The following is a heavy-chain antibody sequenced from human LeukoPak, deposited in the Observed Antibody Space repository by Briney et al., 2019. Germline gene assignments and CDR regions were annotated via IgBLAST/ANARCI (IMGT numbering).Heavy chain of an antibody. CDR2: IKQDGSEK. D-gene: IGHD3-22*01. CDR3: VRERTNYYDSSGYY. V-gene: IGHV3-7*05. J-gene: IGHJ4*02. CDR1: GFTFSSYW. Sequence: GGSLRLSCAASGFTFSSYWMSWVRQAPGKGLEWAANIKQDGSEKYYVDSVKGRFTISRDNAKNSLYLEMNSLRAEDTAVYYCVRERTNYYDSSGYYWGQGTLVTVSS.